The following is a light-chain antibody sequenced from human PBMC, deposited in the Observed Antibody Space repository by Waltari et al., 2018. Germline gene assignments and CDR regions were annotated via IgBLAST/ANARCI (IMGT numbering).Light chain of an antibody. J-gene: IGKJ1*01. CDR1: QSVLYTSNNQNY. CDR2: WAS. V-gene: IGKV4-1*01. Sequence: DIVMTQSPDSLAVSLGERATIHCKSSQSVLYTSNNQNYLAWYRQKSGQPPGLLIYWASTRESGVPDRFSGSGSATNVTLTISSLQAEDVAVYYCQQYSMMPWTFGQGTKVEIK. CDR3: QQYSMMPWT.